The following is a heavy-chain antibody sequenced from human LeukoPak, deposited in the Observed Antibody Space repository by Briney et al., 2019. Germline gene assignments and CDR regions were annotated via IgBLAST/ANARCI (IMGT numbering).Heavy chain of an antibody. D-gene: IGHD1-26*01. CDR1: GGSFSGYY. Sequence: SETLSLTCAVYGGSFSGYYWSWIRQSPGKGLEWIGEINHSGSTNYNPSLKSRVTISIDTSKNQFSLKLSSVTAADTAVYYCARDRVRGSSNPYFDYWGQGTLVTVSS. CDR2: INHSGST. CDR3: ARDRVRGSSNPYFDY. V-gene: IGHV4-34*01. J-gene: IGHJ4*02.